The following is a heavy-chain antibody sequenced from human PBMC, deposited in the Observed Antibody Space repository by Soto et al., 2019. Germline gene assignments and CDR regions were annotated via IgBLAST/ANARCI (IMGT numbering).Heavy chain of an antibody. Sequence: SGPTLVNPTQTLTLTCTFSGFSLSTSGMCVSWIRQPPGKALEWLARIDWDDDKYYSTSLKTRLTISKDTSKNQVVLTMTNMDPVDTATYYCARASNYEIYFDYWGQGTLVTVSS. CDR2: IDWDDDK. CDR3: ARASNYEIYFDY. V-gene: IGHV2-70*11. D-gene: IGHD4-4*01. CDR1: GFSLSTSGMC. J-gene: IGHJ4*02.